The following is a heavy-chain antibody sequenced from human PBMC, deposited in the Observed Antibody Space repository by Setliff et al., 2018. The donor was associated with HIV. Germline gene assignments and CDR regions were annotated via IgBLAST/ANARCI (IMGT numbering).Heavy chain of an antibody. J-gene: IGHJ4*02. Sequence: SETLSLTCAVYGGSFSGYYWSWIRQPPGKGLEWIGYIYYTGSTNYIPSLKSRVTMSVDTSKNQFSLKLTSVTAADTAVYYCARMIYYGGDSKFDFWGQGSLVTVSS. CDR1: GGSFSGYY. CDR3: ARMIYYGGDSKFDF. V-gene: IGHV4-59*01. CDR2: IYYTGST. D-gene: IGHD2-21*02.